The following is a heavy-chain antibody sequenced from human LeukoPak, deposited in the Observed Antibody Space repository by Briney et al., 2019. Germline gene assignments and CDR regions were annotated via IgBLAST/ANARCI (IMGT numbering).Heavy chain of an antibody. Sequence: GGSLRLSCAASGFTFSSHWMSWVRQAPGKGLEWVANIKQDGSEKYYVDSVKGRFTISRDNAKNSLFLQMNSLRSEDTAVYYCARGEYNYGYIFDYWGQGTLVSVSS. CDR2: IKQDGSEK. CDR1: GFTFSSHW. V-gene: IGHV3-7*01. J-gene: IGHJ4*02. CDR3: ARGEYNYGYIFDY. D-gene: IGHD5-18*01.